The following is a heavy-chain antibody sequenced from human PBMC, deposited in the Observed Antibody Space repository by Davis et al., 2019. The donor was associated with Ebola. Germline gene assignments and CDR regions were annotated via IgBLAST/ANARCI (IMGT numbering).Heavy chain of an antibody. CDR3: ARADSSGWYIRFDY. D-gene: IGHD6-19*01. CDR2: ISAYNGNT. Sequence: ASVKVSCKASGYTFTSYGISWVRQAPGQGLEWMGWISAYNGNTNYAQKLQGRVTITADKSTSTAYMELSSLRSEDTAVYYCARADSSGWYIRFDYWGQGTLVTVSS. J-gene: IGHJ4*02. CDR1: GYTFTSYG. V-gene: IGHV1-18*01.